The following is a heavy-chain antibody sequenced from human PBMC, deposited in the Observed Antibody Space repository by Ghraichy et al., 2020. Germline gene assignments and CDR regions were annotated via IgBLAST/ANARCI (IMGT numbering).Heavy chain of an antibody. CDR3: TRDTGCAGSTSCYSYYDY. V-gene: IGHV3-7*01. CDR1: GFTFSTYW. D-gene: IGHD2-2*01. CDR2: IKSDGSEG. Sequence: GESLNISCAASGFTFSTYWVTWVRQAPGKGLEWVANIKSDGSEGYYVDSVKGRFTISRDNAKNSLYLQTNSLRAEDTAVYYCTRDTGCAGSTSCYSYYDYWGQGTLVTVSS. J-gene: IGHJ4*02.